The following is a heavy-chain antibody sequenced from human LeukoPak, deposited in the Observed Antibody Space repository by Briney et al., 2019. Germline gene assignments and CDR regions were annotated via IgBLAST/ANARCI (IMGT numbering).Heavy chain of an antibody. D-gene: IGHD2-15*01. CDR2: IIPILGIA. Sequence: GASVKVSCKASRGTFSSYAISWVRQAPGQGLEWMGRIIPILGIANYAQKFQGRVTITADKSTSTAYMELSSLRSEDTAVYYCARDDPAGGPPSPHAFDIWGQGTMVTVSS. CDR3: ARDDPAGGPPSPHAFDI. CDR1: RGTFSSYA. V-gene: IGHV1-69*04. J-gene: IGHJ3*02.